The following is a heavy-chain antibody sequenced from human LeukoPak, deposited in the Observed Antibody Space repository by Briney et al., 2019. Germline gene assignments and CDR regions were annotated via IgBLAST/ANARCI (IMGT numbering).Heavy chain of an antibody. CDR2: INHSGST. J-gene: IGHJ6*04. Sequence: SETLSLTCAAYGGSFSGYYWSWIRQPPGKGLEWIGEINHSGSTNYNPSLKSRVTISVDTSKKQFSLKLSSVTAADTAVYYCARGRNYYGSGSYYNGWRMDVWGKGTTVTVSS. CDR1: GGSFSGYY. CDR3: ARGRNYYGSGSYYNGWRMDV. D-gene: IGHD3-10*01. V-gene: IGHV4-34*01.